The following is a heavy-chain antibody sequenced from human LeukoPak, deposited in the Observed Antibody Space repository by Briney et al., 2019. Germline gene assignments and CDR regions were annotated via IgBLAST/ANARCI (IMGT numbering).Heavy chain of an antibody. CDR2: IYTSGST. V-gene: IGHV4-4*07. J-gene: IGHJ3*02. Sequence: SGTLSLTCTVSGGSISSYYWSWIRQPAGKGLEWIGRIYTSGSTNYNPSLKSRVTMSVDTSKNQFSLKLSSVTAADTAVYYCARDRNSGSHYAFDIWGQETMVTVSS. CDR1: GGSISSYY. D-gene: IGHD1-26*01. CDR3: ARDRNSGSHYAFDI.